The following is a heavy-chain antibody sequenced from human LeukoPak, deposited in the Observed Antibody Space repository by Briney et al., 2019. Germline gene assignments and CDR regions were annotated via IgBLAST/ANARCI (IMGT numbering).Heavy chain of an antibody. D-gene: IGHD1-14*01. CDR3: ARDNRDYYYMDV. V-gene: IGHV4-59*01. CDR1: GGSISSYY. J-gene: IGHJ6*03. Sequence: SETLSLTCAVSGGSISSYYWSWIRQPPGKGLEWIGYIYYSGSTNYNPSLKSRVTISVDTSKNQFSLKLSSVTAADTAVYYRARDNRDYYYMDVWGKGTTVTISS. CDR2: IYYSGST.